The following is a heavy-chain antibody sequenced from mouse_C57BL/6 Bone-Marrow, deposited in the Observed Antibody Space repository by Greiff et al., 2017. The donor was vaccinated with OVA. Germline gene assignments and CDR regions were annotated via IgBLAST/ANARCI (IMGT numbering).Heavy chain of an antibody. CDR3: ARLHYYGSSLAY. D-gene: IGHD1-1*01. CDR2: IWWDDDK. J-gene: IGHJ3*01. Sequence: QVQLKESGPGILQPSQTLSLTCSFSGFSLSTLGMGVGWIRQPSGQGLEWLAHIWWDDDKYYNPALKSRLTISKDTSKNQVFLKIANVDTADTATYYCARLHYYGSSLAYWGQGTLVTVSA. CDR1: GFSLSTLGMG. V-gene: IGHV8-8*01.